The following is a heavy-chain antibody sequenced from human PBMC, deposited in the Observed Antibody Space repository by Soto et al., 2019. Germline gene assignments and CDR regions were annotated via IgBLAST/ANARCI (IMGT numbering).Heavy chain of an antibody. CDR3: SGEGVRGMDV. CDR1: GGSISSSSYY. J-gene: IGHJ6*02. CDR2: IYYSGST. D-gene: IGHD2-21*01. V-gene: IGHV4-39*01. Sequence: NPSETLSLTCTVSGGSISSSSYYWGWIRQPPGKGLEWIGSIYYSGSTYYNPSLKSRVTISVDTSKNQFSLKLSPVTAADTAVYYCSGEGVRGMDVWGQGTTVT.